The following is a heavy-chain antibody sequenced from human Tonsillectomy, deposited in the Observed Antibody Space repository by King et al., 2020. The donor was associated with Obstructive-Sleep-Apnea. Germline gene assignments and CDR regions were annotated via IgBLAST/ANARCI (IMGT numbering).Heavy chain of an antibody. V-gene: IGHV4-59*01. Sequence: QLQESGPGLVKPSETLSLTCTVSGGSISSYYWSWIRQPPGKGLEWIGYIYYSGSTNYNPSLKSRVTISVDTSKNQFSLKGSSVTAADTAVYYCARAPYGPGIIDWFDPWGQGTLVTVSS. D-gene: IGHD3-10*01. J-gene: IGHJ5*02. CDR3: ARAPYGPGIIDWFDP. CDR1: GGSISSYY. CDR2: IYYSGST.